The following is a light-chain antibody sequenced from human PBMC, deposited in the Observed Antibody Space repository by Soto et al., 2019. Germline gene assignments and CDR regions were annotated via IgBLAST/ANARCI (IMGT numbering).Light chain of an antibody. CDR3: CSYAGQRVV. V-gene: IGLV2-23*01. CDR1: YNL. J-gene: IGLJ2*01. Sequence: QSALTQPASVSGSPGQSITISCTYNLVSWYQQHPGKAHKLMIYEGNKRPSGVSNRFSGAKSGNTASLTISGLQAEDEADYYCCSYAGQRVVFGGGTKLTVL. CDR2: EGN.